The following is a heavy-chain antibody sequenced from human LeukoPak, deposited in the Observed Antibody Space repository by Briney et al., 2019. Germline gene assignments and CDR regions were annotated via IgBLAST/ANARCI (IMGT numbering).Heavy chain of an antibody. J-gene: IGHJ5*01. D-gene: IGHD6-19*01. CDR3: AREGGRQWLVSGALDS. V-gene: IGHV4-61*01. CDR2: IYHGSA. Sequence: PTETLSLTCTVSDDSFSSSRYYWTWLRQPPGKGLEWIGYIYHGSATYNPSLESRVTLSMDTSKNQYSLKMTSVTAADTAVYYCAREGGRQWLVSGALDSWGQGTLVTVSS. CDR1: DDSFSSSRYY.